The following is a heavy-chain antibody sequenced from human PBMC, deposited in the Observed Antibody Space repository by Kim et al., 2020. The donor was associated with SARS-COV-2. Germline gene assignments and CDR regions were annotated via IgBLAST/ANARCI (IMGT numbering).Heavy chain of an antibody. V-gene: IGHV1-69*04. J-gene: IGHJ4*02. Sequence: AQKFQGRVTITADKSTSTAYMELSSLRSEDTAVYYCARASRYGSGSSFDYWGQGTLVTVSS. CDR3: ARASRYGSGSSFDY. D-gene: IGHD3-10*01.